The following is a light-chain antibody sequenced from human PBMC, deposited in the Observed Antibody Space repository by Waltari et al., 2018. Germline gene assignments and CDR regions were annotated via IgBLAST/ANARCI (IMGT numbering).Light chain of an antibody. CDR3: QQYDISPLT. CDR1: QTIRTTY. V-gene: IGKV3-20*01. J-gene: IGKJ4*01. Sequence: ELVLTQSRGTLSWSPGAGATLSCRTSQTIRTTYLAWYQQKPGQAPTLLLYGAFSRATGIPDRFTGSGSGTDFSLTISSLEPEDFATYYCQQYDISPLTFGGGTKVEIK. CDR2: GAF.